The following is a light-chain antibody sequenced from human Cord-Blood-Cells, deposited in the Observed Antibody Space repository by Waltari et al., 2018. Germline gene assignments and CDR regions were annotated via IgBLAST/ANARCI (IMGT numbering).Light chain of an antibody. J-gene: IGLJ1*01. CDR1: SSDVGGYNY. V-gene: IGLV2-14*01. Sequence: QSALTQPASVSGSPGQSITISCTGTSSDVGGYNYVSCYQQHPGKAPKLMIYEVSNRPSGVCNRFSGSKSGNTASLTISGLQAEDEADYYCSSYTSSSTLSYVFGTGTKVTVL. CDR3: SSYTSSSTLSYV. CDR2: EVS.